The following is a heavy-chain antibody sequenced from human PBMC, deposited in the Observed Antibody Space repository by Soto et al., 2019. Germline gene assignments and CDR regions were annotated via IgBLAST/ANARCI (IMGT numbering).Heavy chain of an antibody. V-gene: IGHV3-21*01. D-gene: IGHD6-13*01. CDR2: ISSSSSYI. Sequence: PGGSLRLSCAASGFTFSSYSMNWVRQAPGKGLEWVSSISSSSSYIYYADSVKGRFTISRDNAKNSLYLQMNSLRADDTAVYYCARDNLPSSWPYKNYNWFDPWGQGTLVTVSS. CDR1: GFTFSSYS. J-gene: IGHJ5*02. CDR3: ARDNLPSSWPYKNYNWFDP.